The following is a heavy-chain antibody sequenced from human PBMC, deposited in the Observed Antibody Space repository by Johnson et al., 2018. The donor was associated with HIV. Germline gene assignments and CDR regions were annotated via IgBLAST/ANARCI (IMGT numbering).Heavy chain of an antibody. J-gene: IGHJ3*02. V-gene: IGHV3-33*01. CDR2: IWHDGRDV. Sequence: QVQLVESGGGVVQPGTSLRLSCAASGFTFSSYGIHWVRQAPGKGLAWVAFIWHDGRDVYYADSVTGRFTISRDNSKNTLYLQMNSLRAEDTAVYYCARGTGTDDAFDIWGQGTMVTVSS. D-gene: IGHD1-1*01. CDR3: ARGTGTDDAFDI. CDR1: GFTFSSYG.